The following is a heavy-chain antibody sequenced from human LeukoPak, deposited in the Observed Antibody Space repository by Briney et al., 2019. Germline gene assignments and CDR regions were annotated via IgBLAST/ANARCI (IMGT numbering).Heavy chain of an antibody. CDR2: INHSGST. V-gene: IGHV4-34*01. D-gene: IGHD2-2*01. J-gene: IGHJ4*02. CDR1: GGSFSGYY. Sequence: SETLSLTCAVYGGSFSGYYWSWIRQPPGKGLEWIGEINHSGSTNYNPSLKSRVTISVDTSKNQFSLKLSSVTAADTAVYYCVRGRGYCISTSCSAFDYWGQGTLVTVSS. CDR3: VRGRGYCISTSCSAFDY.